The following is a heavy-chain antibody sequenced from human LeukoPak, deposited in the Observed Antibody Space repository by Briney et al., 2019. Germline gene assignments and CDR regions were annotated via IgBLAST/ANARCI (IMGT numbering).Heavy chain of an antibody. J-gene: IGHJ3*01. Sequence: ASVKVSCKVSGYTLTELSMHWVRQAPGKGLEWMGGFDPEDGETIYAQKFQGRVTMTEDTSTDTAYMELSSLRSEDTAVYYCATESRWGYQLLLGGWGQGTMVIVSS. V-gene: IGHV1-24*01. CDR1: GYTLTELS. CDR2: FDPEDGET. CDR3: ATESRWGYQLLLGG. D-gene: IGHD2-2*01.